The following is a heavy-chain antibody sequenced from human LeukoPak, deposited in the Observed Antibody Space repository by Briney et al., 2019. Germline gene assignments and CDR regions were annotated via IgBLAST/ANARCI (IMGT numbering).Heavy chain of an antibody. D-gene: IGHD1-26*01. CDR1: GGSISSYY. V-gene: IGHV4-59*01. Sequence: SETLSLTCAVSGGSISSYYWSWIRQPPGKGLEWIGYIYYSGSTNYNPSLKSRVTISVDTSKNQFSLKLSSVTAADTAVYYCARAVGELLHDDWGQGTLVTVSS. J-gene: IGHJ4*02. CDR3: ARAVGELLHDD. CDR2: IYYSGST.